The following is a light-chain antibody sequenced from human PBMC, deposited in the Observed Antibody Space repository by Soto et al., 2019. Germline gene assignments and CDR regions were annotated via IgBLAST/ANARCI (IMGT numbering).Light chain of an antibody. CDR1: SSDVGGYNY. V-gene: IGLV2-14*01. CDR3: SSYTGNNTPFV. Sequence: QSALTQPASVSGSPGQSITISCTGTSSDVGGYNYVSWYQQHPGKAPKLMIYEVSHRPSGISYRFSGSKSANTASLTISGPQADDEADYYCSSYTGNNTPFVFRTGTKPTVL. J-gene: IGLJ1*01. CDR2: EVS.